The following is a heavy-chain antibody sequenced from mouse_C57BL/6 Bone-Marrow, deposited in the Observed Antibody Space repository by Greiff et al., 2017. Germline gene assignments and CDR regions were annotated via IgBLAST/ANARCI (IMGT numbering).Heavy chain of an antibody. CDR1: GYTFTDYY. V-gene: IGHV1-76*01. J-gene: IGHJ3*01. D-gene: IGHD2-3*01. CDR3: ARCGDGYSSWFAY. Sequence: VQLQQSGAELVRPGASVKLSCKASGYTFTDYYINWVKQRPGQGLEWIARIYPGSGNTYYNEKFKGKATLTAEKSSSTAYMQLSSLTAEDSAVDFCARCGDGYSSWFAYWGQGTLVTVSA. CDR2: IYPGSGNT.